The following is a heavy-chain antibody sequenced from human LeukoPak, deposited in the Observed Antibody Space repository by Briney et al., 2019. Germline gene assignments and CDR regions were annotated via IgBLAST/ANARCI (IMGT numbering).Heavy chain of an antibody. CDR2: INPNSGAT. CDR3: ARALRYDDSSGYYAY. V-gene: IGHV1-2*02. D-gene: IGHD3-22*01. J-gene: IGHJ4*02. CDR1: VYTFSVYY. Sequence: GASVKVSCKASVYTFSVYYMHWVRQAPGQGLEWMGWINPNSGATNYAQTLQGRVTMTRDTSISIVYMELSRLRTDDTAVYYCARALRYDDSSGYYAYWGQGTLVTVSS.